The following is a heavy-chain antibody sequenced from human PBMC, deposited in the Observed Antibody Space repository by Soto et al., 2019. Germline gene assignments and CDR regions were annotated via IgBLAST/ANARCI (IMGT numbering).Heavy chain of an antibody. CDR3: AKTQRSLLQSYSNLQTNYFDY. D-gene: IGHD4-4*01. Sequence: PGGSLRLSCAASGFTFSSYAMSWVRQAPGKGLEWVSAISGSGGSTYYADSVKGRFTISRDNSKNTLYLQMNSLRAEDTAVYYCAKTQRSLLQSYSNLQTNYFDYWGQGTLVTVSS. CDR2: ISGSGGST. J-gene: IGHJ4*02. CDR1: GFTFSSYA. V-gene: IGHV3-23*01.